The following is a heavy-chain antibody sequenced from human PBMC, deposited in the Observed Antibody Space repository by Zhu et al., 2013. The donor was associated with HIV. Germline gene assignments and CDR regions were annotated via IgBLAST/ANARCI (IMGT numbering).Heavy chain of an antibody. J-gene: IGHJ6*03. Sequence: QVQLVQSGAEVAKPGASVRVSCKASGYTFNDYYFHWVRQAPGQGLEWMGWINPNSGGTNFAQKFQGRVTMTRATSISTAYMELSRLRFDDTAVYYCAREQCTRTTCYQYMDVWGQGTTVTVSS. D-gene: IGHD2-2*01. CDR1: GYTFNDYY. CDR2: INPNSGGT. CDR3: AREQCTRTTCYQYMDV. V-gene: IGHV1-2*02.